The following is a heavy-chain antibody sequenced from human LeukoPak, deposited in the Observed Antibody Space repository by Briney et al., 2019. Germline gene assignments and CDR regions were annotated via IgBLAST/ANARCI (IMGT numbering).Heavy chain of an antibody. D-gene: IGHD3-10*01. V-gene: IGHV3-48*02. CDR1: GFTFSSYS. CDR2: ISSSSSTI. Sequence: GGSLRLSCAASGFTFSSYSMNWVRQAPGKGLEWVSYISSSSSTIYYADSVKGRFTISRDNAKNSLYLQMNSLRDEDTAVYYCARSGNYYGSGSPDAFDIWGQGTMVTVSS. CDR3: ARSGNYYGSGSPDAFDI. J-gene: IGHJ3*02.